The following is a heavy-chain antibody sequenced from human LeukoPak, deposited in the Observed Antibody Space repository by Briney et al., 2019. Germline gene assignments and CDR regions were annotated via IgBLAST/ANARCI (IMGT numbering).Heavy chain of an antibody. D-gene: IGHD3-16*01. J-gene: IGHJ5*02. Sequence: SETLSLTCSLPRDSITTNSDWWGWIRQPPGKGLEWIASIYSSGNSYYNPSLKTRATISPDTSKNQYSLRLTSVTAADTAIYYCARRGIWDLQIGNWFDPWGQGILVIVSS. CDR1: RDSITTNSDW. V-gene: IGHV4-39*01. CDR2: IYSSGNS. CDR3: ARRGIWDLQIGNWFDP.